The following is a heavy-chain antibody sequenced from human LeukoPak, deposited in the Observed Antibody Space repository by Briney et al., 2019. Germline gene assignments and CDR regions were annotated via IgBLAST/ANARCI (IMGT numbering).Heavy chain of an antibody. D-gene: IGHD4-17*01. CDR2: IYRSGST. V-gene: IGHV4-38-2*02. CDR3: VRDYTTVTYNWFDP. J-gene: IGHJ5*02. CDR1: GYSISSGYY. Sequence: SETLSLTCAVSGYSISSGYYWGWIRQPPGKGLEWIGSIYRSGSTSYNPSLKSRVTISLDTSKNHFSLKLSSVTAADTAVYYCVRDYTTVTYNWFDPWGQGTLVTVSS.